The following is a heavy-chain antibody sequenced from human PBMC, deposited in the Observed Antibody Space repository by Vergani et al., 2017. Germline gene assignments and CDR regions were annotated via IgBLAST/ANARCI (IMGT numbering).Heavy chain of an antibody. CDR1: GYSISSGYY. Sequence: QVQLQESGPGLVKPSEPLSLTCAVSGYSISSGYYWGWIRQPPGRGLEWIGTIYHSGSTYNNPSPKSRVTISVDTTKSQFSLKLSSVTAADTAVYYCARRYTSSWNGDSFDIWGQGTMVTVSS. J-gene: IGHJ3*02. CDR2: IYHSGST. CDR3: ARRYTSSWNGDSFDI. V-gene: IGHV4-38-2*01. D-gene: IGHD6-13*01.